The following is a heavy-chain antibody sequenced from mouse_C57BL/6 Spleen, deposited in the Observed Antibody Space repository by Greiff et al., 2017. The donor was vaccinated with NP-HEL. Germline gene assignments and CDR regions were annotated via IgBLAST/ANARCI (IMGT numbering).Heavy chain of an antibody. J-gene: IGHJ4*01. CDR3: ARSSPLLKYAMDY. D-gene: IGHD2-10*01. CDR2: IYPGGGYT. Sequence: VQLQESGAELVRPVTSVKMSCKASGYTFTNYWIGWAKQRPGHGLEWIGDIYPGGGYTNYNEKFKGKATLTADKSSSTAYMQFSSLTSEDSAIYYCARSSPLLKYAMDYWGQGTSVTVSS. CDR1: GYTFTNYW. V-gene: IGHV1-63*01.